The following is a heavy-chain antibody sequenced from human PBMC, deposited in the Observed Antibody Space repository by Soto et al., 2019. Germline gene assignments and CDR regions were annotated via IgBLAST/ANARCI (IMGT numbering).Heavy chain of an antibody. CDR2: ISGTSSYI. CDR1: GFTFSSYS. V-gene: IGHV3-21*01. CDR3: ARGVGYFDY. D-gene: IGHD1-26*01. J-gene: IGHJ4*02. Sequence: EVQVVESGGGLVQPGGLLRRCCAASGFTFSSYSINWVRQAPGKGLEWVSSISGTSSYIYYADSVEGRFTISRDNAKNSLYLQMNSLRAEDTAVYYFARGVGYFDYWGQGTLVTVSS.